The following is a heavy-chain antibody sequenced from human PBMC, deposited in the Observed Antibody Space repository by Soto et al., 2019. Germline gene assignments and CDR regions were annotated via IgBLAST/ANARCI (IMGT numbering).Heavy chain of an antibody. D-gene: IGHD3-10*01. CDR2: ISGSGGST. CDR3: AKGSVLKKNMVRGVQGLFDY. CDR1: GFTFSSYA. J-gene: IGHJ4*02. Sequence: PVGSLRLSCAASGFTFSSYAMSWVRQAPGKGLEWVSAISGSGGSTYYADSVKGRFTISRDNSKNTLYLQMNSLRAEDTAVYYCAKGSVLKKNMVRGVQGLFDYWGQGTLVTVSS. V-gene: IGHV3-23*01.